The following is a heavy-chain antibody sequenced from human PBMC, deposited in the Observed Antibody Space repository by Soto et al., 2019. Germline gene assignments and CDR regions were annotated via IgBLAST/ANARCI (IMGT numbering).Heavy chain of an antibody. CDR3: ARVDRYYYYRSGYFLDAFDI. Sequence: GSAVKVCCQASGYTFTSYDINWVRQATGQGLEWMGWMNPNSGNTGYAQKFQGRVTMTRNTSISTAYMELSSLRSEDTAVYYCARVDRYYYYRSGYFLDAFDIWGQ. D-gene: IGHD3-22*01. CDR1: GYTFTSYD. J-gene: IGHJ3*02. V-gene: IGHV1-8*01. CDR2: MNPNSGNT.